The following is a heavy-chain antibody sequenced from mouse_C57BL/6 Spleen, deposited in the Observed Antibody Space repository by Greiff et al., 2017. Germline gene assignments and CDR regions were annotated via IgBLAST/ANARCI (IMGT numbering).Heavy chain of an antibody. CDR2: IYPGSGST. D-gene: IGHD2-10*02. Sequence: VKLQQPGAELVKPEASVKMSCKASGYTFTSYWITWVKQRPGQGLEWIGDIYPGSGSTNYNEKFKSKATLTVDTSSSTAYMQLSSLTSEDSAVYYCAREYERAMDYWGQGTSVTVSS. V-gene: IGHV1-55*01. J-gene: IGHJ4*01. CDR1: GYTFTSYW. CDR3: AREYERAMDY.